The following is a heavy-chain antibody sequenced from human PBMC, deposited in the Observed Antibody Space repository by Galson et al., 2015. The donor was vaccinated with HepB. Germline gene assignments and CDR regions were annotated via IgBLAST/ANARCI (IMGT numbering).Heavy chain of an antibody. CDR2: IRYDGSNK. D-gene: IGHD3-10*01. Sequence: LRLSCAASGFTFSSYGMHWVRQAPGKGLEWVAFIRYDGSNKYYADSVKGRFTISRDNSKNTLYLQMNSLRAEDTAVYYCAKSGSPTSVTMVRGVIIFPLPNFDYWGQGTLVTVSS. CDR3: AKSGSPTSVTMVRGVIIFPLPNFDY. J-gene: IGHJ4*02. V-gene: IGHV3-30*02. CDR1: GFTFSSYG.